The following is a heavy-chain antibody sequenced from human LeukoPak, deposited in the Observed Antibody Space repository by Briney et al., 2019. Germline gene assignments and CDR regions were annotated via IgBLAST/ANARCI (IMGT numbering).Heavy chain of an antibody. Sequence: GGSLGLSCAASGFTFSSYGMHWVRQAPGKGLEWVAVIWYDGRNKYYADSVKGRFTISRDNSKNTLYLQMNSLRAEDTAVYYCARDAADYGDYGYYYYYGMDVWGQGTTVTVSS. CDR2: IWYDGRNK. J-gene: IGHJ6*02. CDR1: GFTFSSYG. V-gene: IGHV3-33*01. CDR3: ARDAADYGDYGYYYYYGMDV. D-gene: IGHD4-17*01.